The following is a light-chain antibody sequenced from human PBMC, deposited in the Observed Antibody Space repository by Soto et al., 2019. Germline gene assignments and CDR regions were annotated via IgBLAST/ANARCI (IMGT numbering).Light chain of an antibody. Sequence: EIVLTQSPGTLSLSPGERATLSCRASQSVSSSYLAWYQQKPGQAPRLLIYGASSRATGIPDRFSGSGSGTDFTLTIGRLEPEDFAVYYCQQYGSSLRTFGGGTKVDIK. J-gene: IGKJ4*01. CDR2: GAS. CDR1: QSVSSSY. CDR3: QQYGSSLRT. V-gene: IGKV3-20*01.